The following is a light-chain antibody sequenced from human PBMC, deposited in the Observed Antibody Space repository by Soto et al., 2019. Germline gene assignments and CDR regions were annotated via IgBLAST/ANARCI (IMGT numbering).Light chain of an antibody. CDR2: EGS. J-gene: IGLJ1*01. Sequence: QSVPTQPASVSGSPGQSITISCTGTSSDVGSYNLVSWYQQHPGKAPKLMIYEGSKRPSGVSNRFSGSKSGNTASLTISGLQAEDEADYYCCSYAGSSTWVFGTGTKVTVL. V-gene: IGLV2-23*01. CDR3: CSYAGSSTWV. CDR1: SSDVGSYNL.